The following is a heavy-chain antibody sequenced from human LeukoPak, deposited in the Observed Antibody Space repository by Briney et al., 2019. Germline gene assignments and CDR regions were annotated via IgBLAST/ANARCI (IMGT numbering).Heavy chain of an antibody. D-gene: IGHD3-22*01. CDR1: GYRFTSYW. CDR3: ARQQWLFTTDGSFDY. Sequence: GESLKISCKGSGYRFTSYWIGWVRQMPGKGLEWMGIIYPGDSDTRYSPSFQGQVTISADKSISNAYLQWSSLKASDTAMYYCARQQWLFTTDGSFDYWGQGTLVTVSS. J-gene: IGHJ4*02. CDR2: IYPGDSDT. V-gene: IGHV5-51*01.